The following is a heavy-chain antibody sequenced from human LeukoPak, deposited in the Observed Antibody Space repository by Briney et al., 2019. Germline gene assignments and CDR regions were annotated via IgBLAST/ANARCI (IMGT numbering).Heavy chain of an antibody. J-gene: IGHJ1*01. CDR3: ARDYYDSSGYEFAEYFQH. Sequence: ASVKVSCKASGYTFTGYYMHWVRQAPGQGLEWMGWINPNSGGTNYAQKFQGRVTMTRDTSISTAYMELSRLRSDDTALYYCARDYYDSSGYEFAEYFQHWGQGTLVTVSS. CDR1: GYTFTGYY. V-gene: IGHV1-2*02. D-gene: IGHD3-22*01. CDR2: INPNSGGT.